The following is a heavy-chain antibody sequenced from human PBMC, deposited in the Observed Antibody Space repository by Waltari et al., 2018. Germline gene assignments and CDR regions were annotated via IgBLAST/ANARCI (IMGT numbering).Heavy chain of an antibody. CDR3: ARDHHSDCPGGVCFHFDY. Sequence: QVHLVQSGAEVKKPGASVKVSCTTSGYTFTGFYIYWMRQAPGQGLEYMGRINPDSGATDYAQKFEGRLTMTRDTSINTAYMEMSSLTPDDTAVFYCARDHHSDCPGGVCFHFDYWGQGTLVTVSS. CDR1: GYTFTGFY. CDR2: INPDSGAT. V-gene: IGHV1-2*06. J-gene: IGHJ4*02. D-gene: IGHD2-8*02.